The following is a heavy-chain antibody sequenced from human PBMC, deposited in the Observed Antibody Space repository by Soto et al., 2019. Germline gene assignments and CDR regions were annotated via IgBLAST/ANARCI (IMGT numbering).Heavy chain of an antibody. CDR2: IYSGGST. J-gene: IGHJ4*02. CDR3: ARDPLGAVAGSGY. CDR1: GFTVSSNY. D-gene: IGHD6-19*01. V-gene: IGHV3-66*01. Sequence: EVQLVESGGGLVQPGGSLRLSCAASGFTVSSNYMSWVRQAPGKGLEWVSVIYSGGSTYYADSVKGRFTISRDNSKNTLYLQMNSLRAEDTAGYYWARDPLGAVAGSGYWGQGTLVTVSS.